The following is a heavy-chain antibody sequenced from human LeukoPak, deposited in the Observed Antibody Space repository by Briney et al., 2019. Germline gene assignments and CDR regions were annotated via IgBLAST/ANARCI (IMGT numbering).Heavy chain of an antibody. D-gene: IGHD2-2*01. CDR3: ARDRYCTTTRCSDY. Sequence: GGSLRLSCAASGFTFSNYWMHWVRQAPGKGLVWVSRISIDGSSTTYADSVKGRFTISRDNAKNTLYLEMNSLRAEDTAVYYCARDRYCTTTRCSDYWGQGTLVTVSS. CDR2: ISIDGSST. CDR1: GFTFSNYW. V-gene: IGHV3-74*03. J-gene: IGHJ4*02.